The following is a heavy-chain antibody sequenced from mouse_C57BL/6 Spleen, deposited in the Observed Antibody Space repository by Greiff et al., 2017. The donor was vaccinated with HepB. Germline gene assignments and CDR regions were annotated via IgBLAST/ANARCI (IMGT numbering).Heavy chain of an antibody. CDR2: IDPSDSET. Sequence: VQLRQPGAELVRPGSSVKLSCKASGYTFTSYWMHWVKQRPIQGLEWIGNIDPSDSETHYNQKFKDKATLTVDKSSSTAYMQLSSLTSEDSAVYYCARSGSNPWFAYWGQGTLVTVSA. D-gene: IGHD2-5*01. J-gene: IGHJ3*01. CDR1: GYTFTSYW. CDR3: ARSGSNPWFAY. V-gene: IGHV1-52*01.